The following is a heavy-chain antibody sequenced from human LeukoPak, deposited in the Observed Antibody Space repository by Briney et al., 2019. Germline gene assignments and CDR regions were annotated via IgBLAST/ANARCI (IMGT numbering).Heavy chain of an antibody. D-gene: IGHD3-10*01. CDR2: ISSSSSTI. V-gene: IGHV3-48*04. CDR1: GFTFSTYS. Sequence: GGSLRLSCAASGFTFSTYSMNWLRQAPGKGLEWVSYISSSSSTIYYADSVKGRFTISRDNAKNSLSLHMNSLRVEDTAVYYCARGPTYGSRSDYFDYWGQGTLVTVTS. CDR3: ARGPTYGSRSDYFDY. J-gene: IGHJ4*02.